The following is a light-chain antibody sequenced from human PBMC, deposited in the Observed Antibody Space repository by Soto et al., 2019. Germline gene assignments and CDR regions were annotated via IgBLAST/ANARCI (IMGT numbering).Light chain of an antibody. Sequence: NFMLTQPHSVSESPGKTVTISCTRSSGSIASNYVQWYQQRPGSAPTVIYEDNQRPSGVPDRFSGSIDSSSNSASLTISGLKTEDEADYYCQSYDSSNVVFGGGTKLTVL. CDR1: SGSIASNY. CDR2: EDN. CDR3: QSYDSSNVV. V-gene: IGLV6-57*04. J-gene: IGLJ2*01.